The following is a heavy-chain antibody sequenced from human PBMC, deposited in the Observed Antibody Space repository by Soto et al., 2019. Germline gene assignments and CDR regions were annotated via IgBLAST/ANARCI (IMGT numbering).Heavy chain of an antibody. D-gene: IGHD6-6*01. CDR3: AKETSSGPLDY. J-gene: IGHJ4*02. V-gene: IGHV3-30*18. CDR2: ISYDGSNK. CDR1: GFTFSSYG. Sequence: QVQLVESGGGVVQPGRSLRLSCAASGFTFSSYGMHWVRQAPGKGLEWVAVISYDGSNKYYADSVKGRFTISRDNSKNTLYLQMHSLRAADTAVYYCAKETSSGPLDYWGEGTLVTVSS.